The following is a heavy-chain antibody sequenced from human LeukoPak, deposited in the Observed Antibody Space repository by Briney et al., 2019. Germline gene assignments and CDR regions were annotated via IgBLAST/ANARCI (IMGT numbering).Heavy chain of an antibody. V-gene: IGHV3-48*03. Sequence: GGSLRLSRAASGFTFRSYEMNWVRQAPGKGLEWVSYISSSGNTIYYADSVKGRFTISRDNAKNSLYLQMNSLRAEDTAVYYCARDCDLDYWGQGTLVTVSS. CDR3: ARDCDLDY. CDR1: GFTFRSYE. CDR2: ISSSGNTI. J-gene: IGHJ4*02.